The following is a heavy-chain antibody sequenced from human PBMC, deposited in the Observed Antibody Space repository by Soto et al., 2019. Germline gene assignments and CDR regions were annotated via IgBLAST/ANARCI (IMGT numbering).Heavy chain of an antibody. CDR3: ARDLSYLGVTTVPVDAFDI. V-gene: IGHV4-31*03. CDR2: IYYSGST. D-gene: IGHD1-26*01. CDR1: GGSISSGGYY. Sequence: PSETLSLTCTVSGGSISSGGYYWSWIRQHPGKGLEWIGYIYYSGSTYYNPPLKSRVTISVDTSKNQFSLKLSSVTAADTAVYYCARDLSYLGVTTVPVDAFDIWGQGTMVTVSS. J-gene: IGHJ3*02.